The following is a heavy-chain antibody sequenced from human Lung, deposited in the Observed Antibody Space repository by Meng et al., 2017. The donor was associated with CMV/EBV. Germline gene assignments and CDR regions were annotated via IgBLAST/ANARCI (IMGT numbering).Heavy chain of an antibody. CDR1: GFTFSSYS. CDR2: ITNGKNYI. CDR3: ARDWGLRPADIDY. V-gene: IGHV3-21*01. J-gene: IGHJ4*02. D-gene: IGHD2-21*02. Sequence: GGSLRLSCAASGFTFSSYSMSWVRQAPGKGLEWVSSITNGKNYIYYADSVKGRFTISRDNAKNSLYLQMNSLRAEDTAVYYCARDWGLRPADIDYWGQGPLVTVSS.